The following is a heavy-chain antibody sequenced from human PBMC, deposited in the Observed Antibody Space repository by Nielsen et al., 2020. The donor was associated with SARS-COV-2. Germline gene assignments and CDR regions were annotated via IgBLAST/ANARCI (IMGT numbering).Heavy chain of an antibody. CDR3: ARDQGEWELLLDY. CDR1: GFTFSSYA. V-gene: IGHV3-30*04. Sequence: GESLKISCAASGFTFSSYAMHWVRQAPGKGLEWVAVISYDGSNKYYADSVKGRFTISRDNSKNTLYLQMNSLRAEDTAVYYCARDQGEWELLLDYWGQGTLVTVSS. CDR2: ISYDGSNK. J-gene: IGHJ4*02. D-gene: IGHD1-26*01.